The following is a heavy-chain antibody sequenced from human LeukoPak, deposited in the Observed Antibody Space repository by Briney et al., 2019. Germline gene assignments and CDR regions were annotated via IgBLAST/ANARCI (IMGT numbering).Heavy chain of an antibody. Sequence: GGSLRLSCAASGFSFRRYAMNWVRQAPGKGLEWVAYVNAESTDILYADSVRGRFTISRDNAKNSLYQQMNSLRAEDRGVYYCARDTFEPLVIDFWGQGTLVTVSS. D-gene: IGHD6-13*01. CDR3: ARDTFEPLVIDF. J-gene: IGHJ4*02. V-gene: IGHV3-21*05. CDR1: GFSFRRYA. CDR2: VNAESTDI.